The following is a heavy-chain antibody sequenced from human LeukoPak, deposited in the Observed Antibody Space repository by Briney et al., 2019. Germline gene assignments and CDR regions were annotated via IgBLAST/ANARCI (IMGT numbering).Heavy chain of an antibody. CDR1: GVTFSDYG. CDR3: VRETDCPTNRCMAYNLEY. J-gene: IGHJ4*02. D-gene: IGHD2-8*01. V-gene: IGHV3-21*01. CDR2: INSRSTYI. Sequence: GGSLRLSCVGSGVTFSDYGMDWVRQAPGKGLEWVSSINSRSTYIYYADSVKGRFTISRDNAKNSLYLQMNSLRAEDTAVYYCVRETDCPTNRCMAYNLEYWSQGTLVTVYS.